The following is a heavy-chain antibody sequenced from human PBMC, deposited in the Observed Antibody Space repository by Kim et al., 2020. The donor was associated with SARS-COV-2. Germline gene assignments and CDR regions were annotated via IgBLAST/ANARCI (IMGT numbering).Heavy chain of an antibody. D-gene: IGHD6-13*01. J-gene: IGHJ4*02. Sequence: GGSLRLSCTASGFTFGDYAMSWFRQAPGKGLEWVGFIRSKAYGGTTEYAASVKGRFTISRDDSKSIAYLQMNSLKTEDTAVYYCTREGEYSSSWYYFDYWGQGTLVTVSS. V-gene: IGHV3-49*03. CDR1: GFTFGDYA. CDR3: TREGEYSSSWYYFDY. CDR2: IRSKAYGGTT.